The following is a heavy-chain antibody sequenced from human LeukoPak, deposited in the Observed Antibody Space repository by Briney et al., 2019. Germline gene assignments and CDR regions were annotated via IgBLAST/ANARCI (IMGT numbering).Heavy chain of an antibody. CDR3: ARDNWNYGSSMDV. V-gene: IGHV4-61*01. Sequence: SETLSLTCTVSGGSVSSGSYYWSWIRQPPGKGLEWIGYIYYSGSTNYNPSLKSRVTISVDTSKNQFSLKLSSVTAADTAVYYCARDNWNYGSSMDVWGQGTTVTVSS. J-gene: IGHJ6*02. D-gene: IGHD1-7*01. CDR2: IYYSGST. CDR1: GGSVSSGSYY.